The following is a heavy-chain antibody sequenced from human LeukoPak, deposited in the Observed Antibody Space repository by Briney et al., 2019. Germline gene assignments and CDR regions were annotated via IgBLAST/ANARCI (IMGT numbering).Heavy chain of an antibody. D-gene: IGHD6-19*01. Sequence: SETLSLTCAVYGGSFSDYYWSWIRQPPGKGLEWIGEINRSGSTNYKPSLKSRVTISVDTSENQFSLNLSSVTAADTAVYYCARAYSSGLPGYRGQGTLVTVSS. CDR1: GGSFSDYY. J-gene: IGHJ4*02. V-gene: IGHV4-34*01. CDR2: INRSGST. CDR3: ARAYSSGLPGY.